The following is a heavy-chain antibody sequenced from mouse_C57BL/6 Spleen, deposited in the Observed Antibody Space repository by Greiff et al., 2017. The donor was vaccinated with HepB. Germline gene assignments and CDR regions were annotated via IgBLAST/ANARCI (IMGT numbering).Heavy chain of an antibody. CDR2: ISTYYGDA. Sequence: VQLQQSGPELVRPGVSVKISCKGSGYTFTDYAMHWVKQSHAKSLEWIGVISTYYGDASYTQKFQDKATMTVDKSSSTAYMELARLTSEDSAVYYCARNWDYFDYWGQGTTLTVSS. J-gene: IGHJ2*01. D-gene: IGHD4-1*01. V-gene: IGHV1-67*01. CDR1: GYTFTDYA. CDR3: ARNWDYFDY.